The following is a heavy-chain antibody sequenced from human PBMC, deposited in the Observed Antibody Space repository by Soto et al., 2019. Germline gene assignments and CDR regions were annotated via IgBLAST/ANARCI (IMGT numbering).Heavy chain of an antibody. Sequence: GGSLRLSCAASGFTFSSYGMHWVRQAPGKGLEWVAVISYDGSNKYYADSVKGRFTISRDNSKNTLYLQMNSLRAEDTAVYYCAKDAGGNYYYGMDVWGQGTTVTV. J-gene: IGHJ6*02. CDR2: ISYDGSNK. D-gene: IGHD1-26*01. V-gene: IGHV3-30*18. CDR1: GFTFSSYG. CDR3: AKDAGGNYYYGMDV.